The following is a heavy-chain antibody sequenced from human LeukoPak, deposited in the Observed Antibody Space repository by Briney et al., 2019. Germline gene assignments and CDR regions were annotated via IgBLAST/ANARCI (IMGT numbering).Heavy chain of an antibody. D-gene: IGHD4-17*01. CDR3: ARDLYGDYGYNWFDP. J-gene: IGHJ5*02. CDR2: IYTSGST. CDR1: GGSISSGSYY. V-gene: IGHV4-61*02. Sequence: SQTLSLTCTVSGGSISSGSYYWSWIRQPAGKGLEWVGRIYTSGSTNYNLSLKSRVTISVDTSKNQFSLKLSSVTAADTAVYYCARDLYGDYGYNWFDPWGQGTLVTVSS.